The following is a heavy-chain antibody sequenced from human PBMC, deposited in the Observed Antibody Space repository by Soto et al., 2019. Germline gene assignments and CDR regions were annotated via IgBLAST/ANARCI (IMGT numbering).Heavy chain of an antibody. J-gene: IGHJ4*02. CDR1: GFTFSDYY. Sequence: QVQLVESGGGLVKPGGSLRLSCVGSGFTFSDYYMTWIRQAPGKGLEWVAYIRSGGNMIYYADSVKGRFTMSRDNANNYLYLKMNSQRAEDPAVDYCARCVGKHCTFSDCGLDYWGQGTLGSVSS. CDR2: IRSGGNMI. CDR3: ARCVGKHCTFSDCGLDY. D-gene: IGHD2-8*01. V-gene: IGHV3-11*01.